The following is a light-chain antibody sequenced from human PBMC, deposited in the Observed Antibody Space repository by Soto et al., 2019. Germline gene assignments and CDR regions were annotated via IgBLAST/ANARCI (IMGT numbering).Light chain of an antibody. Sequence: EIVMTQSPATLSVSPGERATLSCRASQSLSSSLAWYQQKPGQAPRLLIYDASTRATDIPARFSGSGSGTEFPLTISSVQSEDSAVYYCLQYFRWRTFGQGTKVEIK. V-gene: IGKV3-15*01. J-gene: IGKJ1*01. CDR3: LQYFRWRT. CDR1: QSLSSS. CDR2: DAS.